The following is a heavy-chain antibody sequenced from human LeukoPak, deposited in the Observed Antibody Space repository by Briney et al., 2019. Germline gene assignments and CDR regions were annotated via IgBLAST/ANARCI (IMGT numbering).Heavy chain of an antibody. CDR1: SGSISSGGYS. J-gene: IGHJ4*02. CDR3: AIEGAAAALDYFDY. D-gene: IGHD6-13*01. CDR2: IYHSGST. Sequence: PSETLSLTCAVCSGSISSGGYSWSWIRQPPGKGLEWIGYIYHSGSTYYNPSLKSRVTISVDRSKNQFSLKLSSVTAADTAVYYCAIEGAAAALDYFDYWGQGTLVTVSS. V-gene: IGHV4-30-2*01.